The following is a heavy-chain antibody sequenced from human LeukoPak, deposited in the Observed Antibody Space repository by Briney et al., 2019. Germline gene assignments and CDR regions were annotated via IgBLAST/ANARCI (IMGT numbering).Heavy chain of an antibody. D-gene: IGHD1-26*01. CDR3: ARRSGSYYILYYFDY. V-gene: IGHV3-7*03. CDR1: GFTFSSYW. CDR2: IKQDGSEK. Sequence: GGSLRLSCTASGFTFSSYWMSWVRQAPGKGLEWVANIKQDGSEKDYVDFVKGRFTISRDNSKNTLYLQMNSLRAEDTAVYYCARRSGSYYILYYFDYWGQGTPVTVSS. J-gene: IGHJ4*02.